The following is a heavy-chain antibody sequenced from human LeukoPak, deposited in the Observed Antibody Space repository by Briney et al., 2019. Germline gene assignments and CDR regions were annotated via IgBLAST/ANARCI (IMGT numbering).Heavy chain of an antibody. CDR1: GFTFSSYA. CDR2: ISGSGGST. Sequence: PGASLRLSCAASGFTFSSYAMSWVRQAPGKGLEWVSGISGSGGSTYYADSVEGRFTISRDNSKNTLYLQMNSLRAEDTAVYYCAKPRGYCSGRSCYSYYYYGMDVWGQGTTVTVSS. D-gene: IGHD2-15*01. V-gene: IGHV3-23*01. CDR3: AKPRGYCSGRSCYSYYYYGMDV. J-gene: IGHJ6*02.